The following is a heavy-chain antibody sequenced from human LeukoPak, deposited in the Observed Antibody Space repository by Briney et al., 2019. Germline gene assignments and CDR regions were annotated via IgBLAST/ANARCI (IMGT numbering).Heavy chain of an antibody. CDR3: ATVVVPAAIYSSSPQGGWFDP. D-gene: IGHD2-2*01. CDR2: FDPEDGET. J-gene: IGHJ5*02. Sequence: ASVKLFCKVSGYTLTELSMHWVRQAPGKGLEWMGGFDPEDGETIYAQKFQGRVTMTEDTSTDTAYMELSSLRSEDTAVYYCATVVVPAAIYSSSPQGGWFDPWGQGTLVTVSS. CDR1: GYTLTELS. V-gene: IGHV1-24*01.